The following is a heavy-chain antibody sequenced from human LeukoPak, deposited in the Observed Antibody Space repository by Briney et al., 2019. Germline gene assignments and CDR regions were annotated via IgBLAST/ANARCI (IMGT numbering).Heavy chain of an antibody. Sequence: SETLSLTCSVSGGSISSYFWSWIRQSPEKRLEWIGYIYYTGATDYNPSLRTRVTMSVDTSKNQFSLNLSSVTAADTAVHYCARSGPRTMDWGQGSLVIVSS. CDR2: IYYTGAT. CDR1: GGSISSYF. J-gene: IGHJ4*02. CDR3: ARSGPRTMD. D-gene: IGHD3-10*01. V-gene: IGHV4-59*01.